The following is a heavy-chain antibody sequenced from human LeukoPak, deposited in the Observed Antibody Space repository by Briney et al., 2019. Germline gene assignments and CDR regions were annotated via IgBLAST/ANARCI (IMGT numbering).Heavy chain of an antibody. CDR3: ARDLGMRWADDAFDI. Sequence: SVKVSCKASGGTFSSYAISWVRQAPGQGLEWMGGIIPIFGTANYAQKFQGRVTITADKSTSTAYMELSSLRSEDTAVYYCARDLGMRWADDAFDIWGQGTMVTVSP. D-gene: IGHD3-16*01. CDR1: GGTFSSYA. V-gene: IGHV1-69*06. CDR2: IIPIFGTA. J-gene: IGHJ3*02.